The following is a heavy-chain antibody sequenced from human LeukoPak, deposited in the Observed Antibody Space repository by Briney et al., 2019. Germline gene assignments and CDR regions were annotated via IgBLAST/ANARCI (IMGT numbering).Heavy chain of an antibody. CDR2: INAGNGNT. CDR3: ARYYYDSSGYPTFDY. V-gene: IGHV1-3*01. J-gene: IGHJ4*02. D-gene: IGHD3-22*01. CDR1: GYTFTSYA. Sequence: ASVKVSCTASGYTFTSYAMHWVRQAPGQRLEWMGWINAGNGNTEYSQKFQGRVTITRDTSASTAYMELSSLRSEDTAVYYCARYYYDSSGYPTFDYWGQGTLVTVSS.